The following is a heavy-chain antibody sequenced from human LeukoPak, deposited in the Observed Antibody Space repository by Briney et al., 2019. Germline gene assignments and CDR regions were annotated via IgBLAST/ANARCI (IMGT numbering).Heavy chain of an antibody. CDR1: GFTFSSYA. J-gene: IGHJ5*02. CDR2: ISGSGGST. V-gene: IGHV3-23*01. CDR3: AKMGYNWNYEGWFDP. Sequence: PGGSLRLSCAASGFTFSSYAMSWVRQAPGKGLEWVSAISGSGGSTYYADSVKGRFTISRDNSKNTLYLQMNSLRAEDTAVYYCAKMGYNWNYEGWFDPWGQGTLVTVSS. D-gene: IGHD1-7*01.